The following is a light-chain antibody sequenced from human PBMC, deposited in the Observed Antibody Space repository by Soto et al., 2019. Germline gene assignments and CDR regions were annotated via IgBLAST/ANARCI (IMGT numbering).Light chain of an antibody. CDR2: QDS. CDR3: QAWDSSTAV. CDR1: TLGDKY. V-gene: IGLV3-1*01. Sequence: SYELNQPPSVSVSPGQTASITCSGDTLGDKYACWYQQKPGQSPVLVIYQDSKRPSGIPERFSGSNSGNTATLTISGTQAMDEAYYYCQAWDSSTAVFGGGTKLTV. J-gene: IGLJ2*01.